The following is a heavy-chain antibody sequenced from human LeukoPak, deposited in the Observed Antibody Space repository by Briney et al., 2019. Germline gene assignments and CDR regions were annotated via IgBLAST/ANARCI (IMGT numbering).Heavy chain of an antibody. V-gene: IGHV3-23*01. Sequence: GGSLRLSCAASGFTFSSYGMSWVRQAPGKGLEWVSAISGSGGSTYYADSVKGRFTISRDNSKNTLYLQMNSLRAEDTAVYYCAKDKRIAAAGTRFDYWGQGTLVTVSS. CDR1: GFTFSSYG. D-gene: IGHD6-13*01. CDR2: ISGSGGST. J-gene: IGHJ4*02. CDR3: AKDKRIAAAGTRFDY.